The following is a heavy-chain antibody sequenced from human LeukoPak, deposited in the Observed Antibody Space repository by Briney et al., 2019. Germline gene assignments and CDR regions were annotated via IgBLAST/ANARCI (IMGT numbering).Heavy chain of an antibody. J-gene: IGHJ4*02. CDR2: IRYDGSNK. V-gene: IGHV3-30*02. CDR3: ATKYSSSWYYFDY. Sequence: PGGSLRLSCAASGFTFSSYGMHWVRQAPGKGLEWVAFIRYDGSNKYYADSVKGRFTISRDNSKNTLYLQMNSLGAEDTAVYYCATKYSSSWYYFDYWGQGTLVTVSS. D-gene: IGHD6-13*01. CDR1: GFTFSSYG.